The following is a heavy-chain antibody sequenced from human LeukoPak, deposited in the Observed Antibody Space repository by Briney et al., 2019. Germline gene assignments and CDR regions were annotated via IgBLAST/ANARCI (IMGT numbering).Heavy chain of an antibody. Sequence: GGSLRLSCAASGFTFSSYGMHWVRQAPGKGLEWVAVISYDGSNKYYADSVKGRFTISRDNSKNTLYLQMNSLRAEDTAVYYCARDPAYYYDSSGYSTPPDYYYYGMDVWGQGTTVTVSS. D-gene: IGHD3-22*01. CDR2: ISYDGSNK. CDR3: ARDPAYYYDSSGYSTPPDYYYYGMDV. J-gene: IGHJ6*02. V-gene: IGHV3-30*03. CDR1: GFTFSSYG.